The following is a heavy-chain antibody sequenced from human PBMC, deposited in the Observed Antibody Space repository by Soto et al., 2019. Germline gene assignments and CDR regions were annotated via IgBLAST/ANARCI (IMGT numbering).Heavy chain of an antibody. J-gene: IGHJ4*02. CDR3: AKATGRSAWTFDY. CDR2: ISGRGDST. D-gene: IGHD3-10*01. Sequence: QPGGSLRLSCTASGFTFSSYAMSWVRQTPGKGLEWVSGISGRGDSTYYADSVKGRFTISRDNSKNTPFLQMNSLRAEDTAVYYCAKATGRSAWTFDYWGQGTLVTVSS. CDR1: GFTFSSYA. V-gene: IGHV3-23*01.